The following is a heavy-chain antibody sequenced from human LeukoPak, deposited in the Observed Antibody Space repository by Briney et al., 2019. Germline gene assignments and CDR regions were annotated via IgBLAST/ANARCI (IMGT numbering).Heavy chain of an antibody. J-gene: IGHJ4*02. D-gene: IGHD6-19*01. V-gene: IGHV3-48*01. Sequence: GGSLRLSCAASGFTFGNYNFIWVRQAPGKGPEWVSYISSSSSAIHYADSVKGRFTISRDNAKNSLYLQMNSLRAEDTAVYYCARDGGIAVAAPYYFDYWGQGTLVTVSS. CDR2: ISSSSSAI. CDR1: GFTFGNYN. CDR3: ARDGGIAVAAPYYFDY.